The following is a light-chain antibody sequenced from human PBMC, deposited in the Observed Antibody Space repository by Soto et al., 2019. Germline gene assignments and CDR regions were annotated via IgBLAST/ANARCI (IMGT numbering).Light chain of an antibody. Sequence: EIVLTQSPATLSLSPWERATLSCRASQSVSSYLAWYQQKPGQAPRLLIYGASHRATGIPARFSGSGSGTDFTLTISSLEPEDFAVYYCQQYGRSPWTFGQGTKVDI. CDR3: QQYGRSPWT. V-gene: IGKV3-11*01. CDR2: GAS. CDR1: QSVSSY. J-gene: IGKJ1*01.